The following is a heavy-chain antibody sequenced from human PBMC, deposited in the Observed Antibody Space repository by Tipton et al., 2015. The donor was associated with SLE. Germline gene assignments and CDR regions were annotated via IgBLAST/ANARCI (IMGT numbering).Heavy chain of an antibody. J-gene: IGHJ6*02. V-gene: IGHV3-74*01. D-gene: IGHD4-17*01. CDR3: ARALGDYGYYYGMDV. Sequence: SLRLSCVASGFTFSSYWIHWVRQAPGKGLVWVSRIENDGSSTRYADSVKGRLTISGDNAKNTVYLQMNSLRAEDTAVYYCARALGDYGYYYGMDVWGQGTTVTVSS. CDR1: GFTFSSYW. CDR2: IENDGSST.